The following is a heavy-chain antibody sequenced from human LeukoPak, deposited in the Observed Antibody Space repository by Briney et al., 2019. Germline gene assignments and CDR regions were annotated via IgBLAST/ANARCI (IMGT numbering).Heavy chain of an antibody. CDR3: AKVPPGAAAGFSDY. J-gene: IGHJ4*02. D-gene: IGHD6-13*01. V-gene: IGHV3-23*01. CDR2: ISGSGGST. CDR1: RFTFSSYA. Sequence: GGSLRLSCAASRFTFSSYAMNWVRQVPGKGLEWLSAISGSGGSTYYADSVKGRFTISRDNSKNTLYLQMNSLRAEDTAVYYCAKVPPGAAAGFSDYWGQGTLVTVSS.